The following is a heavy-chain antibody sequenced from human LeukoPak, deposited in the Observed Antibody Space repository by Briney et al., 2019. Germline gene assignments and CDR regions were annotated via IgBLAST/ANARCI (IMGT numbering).Heavy chain of an antibody. D-gene: IGHD6-19*01. J-gene: IGHJ4*02. CDR1: GGSISSSSYY. CDR3: ARERAVATFDY. V-gene: IGHV4-39*07. CDR2: IYYSGST. Sequence: SETLSLTCTVSGGSISSSSYYWGWIRQPPGKGLEWIGRIYYSGSTYYNPSLKSRVTISVDTSKNQFSLKLSSVTAADTAVYYCARERAVATFDYWGQGTLVTVSS.